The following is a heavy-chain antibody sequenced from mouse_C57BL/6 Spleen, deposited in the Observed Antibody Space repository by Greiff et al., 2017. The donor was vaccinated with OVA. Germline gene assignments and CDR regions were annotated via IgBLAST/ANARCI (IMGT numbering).Heavy chain of an antibody. CDR3: TRKGIYYGNWHAMDY. V-gene: IGHV1-15*01. J-gene: IGHJ4*01. Sequence: VQLQQSGAELVRPGASVTLSCKASGYTFTDYEMHWVKQTPVHGLEWIGAIDPETGGTAYNQKFKGKAILTADKSSSTAYMELRSLTSEDSAVYYCTRKGIYYGNWHAMDYWGQGTSVTVSS. CDR2: IDPETGGT. CDR1: GYTFTDYE. D-gene: IGHD2-1*01.